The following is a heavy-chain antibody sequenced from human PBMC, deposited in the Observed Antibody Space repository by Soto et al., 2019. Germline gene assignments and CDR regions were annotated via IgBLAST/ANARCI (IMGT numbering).Heavy chain of an antibody. CDR2: ISSSGSTI. D-gene: IGHD3-3*01. CDR3: ARVSNADYDFWSGYLSIWFDP. CDR1: GFTFSDYY. Sequence: GGSLRLSCAASGFTFSDYYMSWIRQAPGKGLEWVSYISSSGSTIYYADSVKGRFTISRDNAKNSLYLQMNSLRAEDTAVYYCARVSNADYDFWSGYLSIWFDPWGQGTLVTVSS. J-gene: IGHJ5*02. V-gene: IGHV3-11*01.